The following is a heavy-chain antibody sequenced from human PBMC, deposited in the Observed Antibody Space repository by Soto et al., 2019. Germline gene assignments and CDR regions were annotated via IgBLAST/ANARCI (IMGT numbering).Heavy chain of an antibody. Sequence: EVQLLESGGGVVQPGGSLRLSCVASGFNFKKFAMAWVRQAPGEGLEWVSGISCCGGSTSYADSVKGRFSIARDDSKNTLSLQMHSLRVEYTAQYYCAKADGEQWLVPHLDNWGQGTLGTVS. D-gene: IGHD6-19*01. V-gene: IGHV3-23*01. CDR2: ISCCGGST. CDR1: GFNFKKFA. CDR3: AKADGEQWLVPHLDN. J-gene: IGHJ4*02.